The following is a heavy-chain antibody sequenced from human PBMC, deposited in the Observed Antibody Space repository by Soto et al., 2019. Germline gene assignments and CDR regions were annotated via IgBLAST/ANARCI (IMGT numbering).Heavy chain of an antibody. D-gene: IGHD3-3*01. Sequence: ASVKVSCKASGYTFTSYAMHWVRQAPGQRLEWMGWINAGNGNTKYSQKFQDRVTITRGTSASTAYMELSSLRSEDTAVYYCASSGFDYYYMDVWGKGTTVTSP. CDR2: INAGNGNT. CDR3: ASSGFDYYYMDV. J-gene: IGHJ6*03. CDR1: GYTFTSYA. V-gene: IGHV1-3*01.